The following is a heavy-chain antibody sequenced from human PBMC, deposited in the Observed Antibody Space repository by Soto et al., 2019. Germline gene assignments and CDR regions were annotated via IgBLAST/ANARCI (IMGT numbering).Heavy chain of an antibody. CDR1: GFTFSSYG. J-gene: IGHJ4*02. Sequence: HPGGSLRLSCAASGFTFSSYGMHWVRQAPGKGLEWVAVIWYDGSNKYYADSVKGRFTISRDNSKNTLYLQMNSLRAEDTAVYYCAREDAEYAPVDYWGQGTLVTVSS. CDR2: IWYDGSNK. V-gene: IGHV3-33*01. CDR3: AREDAEYAPVDY.